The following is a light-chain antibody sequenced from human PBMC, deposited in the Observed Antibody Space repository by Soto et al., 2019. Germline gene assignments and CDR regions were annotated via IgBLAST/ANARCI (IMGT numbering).Light chain of an antibody. V-gene: IGLV4-69*01. J-gene: IGLJ2*01. CDR2: LNSDGSH. CDR1: SGHSNYA. Sequence: QPVLTQSPSASASLGASVKLTCTLSSGHSNYAIAWHQQQSEKGPRYLMKLNSDGSHSKGDGIPDRSSGSSSGAERYLTTSSLQSEDAADYYCQTRGSGIVVFGGGTKLTVL. CDR3: QTRGSGIVV.